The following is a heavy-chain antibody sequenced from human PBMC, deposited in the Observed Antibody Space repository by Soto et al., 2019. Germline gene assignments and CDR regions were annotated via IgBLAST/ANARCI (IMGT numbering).Heavy chain of an antibody. D-gene: IGHD2-15*01. V-gene: IGHV1-8*01. J-gene: IGHJ5*02. CDR1: GYTFTDYD. CDR3: ARVAVAARPRWYNWFDP. CDR2: MNPNSGET. Sequence: QEQLVQSGAEVKKPGASVKVSCKTSGYTFTDYDINWVRQATGQGLEWIGWMNPNSGETGYAHKFQGRVTMTRSPSLNTAYLELSSLRSEDTAVYYCARVAVAARPRWYNWFDPWGQGTLATVSS.